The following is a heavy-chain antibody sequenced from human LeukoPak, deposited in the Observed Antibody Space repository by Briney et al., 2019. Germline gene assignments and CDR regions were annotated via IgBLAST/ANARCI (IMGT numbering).Heavy chain of an antibody. CDR3: ARDRNGNYGRWGFDY. CDR1: GFTFSSYD. CDR2: IWSDGSNK. D-gene: IGHD4-17*01. V-gene: IGHV3-33*01. Sequence: PGGSLRLSCAASGFTFSSYDMHWVRQAPGRGLEWVALIWSDGSNKYYADSVKGRFTISRDNSKNTLYLQMNSLRAEDTAVYYCARDRNGNYGRWGFDYWGQGTLVTVSS. J-gene: IGHJ4*02.